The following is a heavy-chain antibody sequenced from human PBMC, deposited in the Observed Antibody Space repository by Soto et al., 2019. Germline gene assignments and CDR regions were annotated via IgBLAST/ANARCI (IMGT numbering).Heavy chain of an antibody. CDR1: GSRFSNYV. V-gene: IGHV1-69*06. D-gene: IGHD2-2*02. CDR2: IIPIFNST. Sequence: QVQLVQSGAEVKTPGSSLKVSCKVSGSRFSNYVISWVRQAPGHGLEWLGRIIPIFNSTKYAQNFQGRVTIAADKSTTTACLELSSLRSDDTAVYYCARAGRGKKAGYNGLVSLGYWGQGTLVTVSS. CDR3: ARAGRGKKAGYNGLVSLGY. J-gene: IGHJ4*02.